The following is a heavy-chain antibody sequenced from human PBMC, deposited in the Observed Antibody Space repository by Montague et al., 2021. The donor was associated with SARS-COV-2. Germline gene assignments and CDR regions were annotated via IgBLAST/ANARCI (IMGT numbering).Heavy chain of an antibody. J-gene: IGHJ6*03. D-gene: IGHD5-12*01. CDR2: IISSGGST. CDR3: ARGYSGYDWGGIGGYYYYMDV. V-gene: IGHV3-48*03. Sequence: SLSLSCAAAGITVSSYEMNWVRQAPGKGLEWVSKIISSGGSTYYADSVKGRFTIFRDNAKNSVFLQMNSLRAEDTAVYYCARGYSGYDWGGIGGYYYYMDVWGKGTTVTVSS. CDR1: GITVSSYE.